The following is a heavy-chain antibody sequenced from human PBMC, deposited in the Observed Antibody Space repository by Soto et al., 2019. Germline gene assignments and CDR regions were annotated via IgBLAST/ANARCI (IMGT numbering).Heavy chain of an antibody. J-gene: IGHJ3*02. CDR2: TYYSGST. CDR3: ARRKVGATAWVAFDI. CDR1: GGSISSGDYY. V-gene: IGHV4-30-4*01. Sequence: PSETLSLTCTVSGGSISSGDYYWSWIRQPPGKGLEWIGYTYYSGSTYYNPSLKSRVTISVDTSKNQFSLKLSSVTAADTAVYYCARRKVGATAWVAFDIWGQGTMVTVSS. D-gene: IGHD1-26*01.